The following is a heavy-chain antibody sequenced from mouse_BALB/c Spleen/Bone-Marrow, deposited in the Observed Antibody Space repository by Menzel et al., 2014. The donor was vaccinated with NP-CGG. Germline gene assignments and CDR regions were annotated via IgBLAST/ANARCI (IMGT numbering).Heavy chain of an antibody. Sequence: VQLKKSGPSLVKPSQTLSLTCSVTGDSITNAYWNWIRKFPGNKIDYMGYISYSGNTYYNPPLKSRISITRDTSKNXSYLQLNSVTTEDTATYFCARGTGYYFDYWGQGTTLTVSS. J-gene: IGHJ2*01. V-gene: IGHV3-8*02. CDR1: GDSITNAY. D-gene: IGHD3-3*01. CDR3: ARGTGYYFDY. CDR2: ISYSGNT.